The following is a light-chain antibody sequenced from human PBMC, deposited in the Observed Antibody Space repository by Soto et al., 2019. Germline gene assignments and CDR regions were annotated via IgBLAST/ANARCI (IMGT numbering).Light chain of an antibody. J-gene: IGKJ2*01. CDR1: QSVNNN. Sequence: EIILTQSPASLSVSPGERATLSCRASQSVNNNLAWYQQKPGQAPRLLIYGASTRATGIPGRFRGSGSGIEFTLTITSLQSEDFAVYFCQQYNNLPPDTFGQGTKLEIK. V-gene: IGKV3-15*01. CDR2: GAS. CDR3: QQYNNLPPDT.